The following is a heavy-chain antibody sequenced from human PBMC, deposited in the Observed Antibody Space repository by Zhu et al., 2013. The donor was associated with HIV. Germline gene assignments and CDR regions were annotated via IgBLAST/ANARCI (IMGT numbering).Heavy chain of an antibody. V-gene: IGHV1-69*12. D-gene: IGHD3-22*01. CDR3: ARSREPYYYDSSGYPMDV. CDR1: GGTFSSYA. J-gene: IGHJ6*02. Sequence: QVQLVQSGAEVKKPGSSVKVSCKASGGTFSSYAISWVRQAPGQGLEWMGGIIPIFCTANYAQKFQGRVTITADESTSTAYMELSSLRSEDTAVYYCARSREPYYYDSSGYPMDVWGQGTTVTVSS. CDR2: IIPIFCTA.